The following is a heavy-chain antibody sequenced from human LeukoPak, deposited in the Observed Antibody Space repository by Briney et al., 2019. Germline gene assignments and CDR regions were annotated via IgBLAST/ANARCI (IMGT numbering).Heavy chain of an antibody. CDR2: IYYSGST. Sequence: SETLSLTCTVSGGSISSGGYYWSWIRQHPGKGLEWIGYIYYSGSTYYNPSLKSRVTISVDTSKNQFSLKLSSVTAADTAVYYCARPVTPYSRLNHFDYWGQGTLVTVSS. V-gene: IGHV4-31*03. D-gene: IGHD4-11*01. CDR3: ARPVTPYSRLNHFDY. CDR1: GGSISSGGYY. J-gene: IGHJ4*02.